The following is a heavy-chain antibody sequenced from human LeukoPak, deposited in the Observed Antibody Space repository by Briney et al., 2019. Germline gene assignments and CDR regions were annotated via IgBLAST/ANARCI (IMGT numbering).Heavy chain of an antibody. Sequence: PGRSLRLSCAASGFTFDDYAMHWVRQAPGKGLEWVSGISWNSGSIGYADSVKGRFTISRDNAKNSLYLQMNSLRAEDMALYYRAKDISPFYSSSWLIRAFDIWGQGTMVTVSS. D-gene: IGHD6-13*01. J-gene: IGHJ3*02. CDR3: AKDISPFYSSSWLIRAFDI. V-gene: IGHV3-9*03. CDR1: GFTFDDYA. CDR2: ISWNSGSI.